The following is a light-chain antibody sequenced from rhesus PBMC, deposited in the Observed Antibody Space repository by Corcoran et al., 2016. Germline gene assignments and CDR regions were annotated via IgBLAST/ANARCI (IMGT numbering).Light chain of an antibody. CDR3: QQHNSYPRT. Sequence: DIQMTQSPSSLSASVGDRVTITCQASQGISSWLAWYQQKPGKAPKLLIYAASNLKSGVPSRFSGSGSGTDFTLTIISLQPEDFATYYCQQHNSYPRTFGQGTKVEIK. V-gene: IGKV1-33*02. CDR2: AAS. CDR1: QGISSW. J-gene: IGKJ1*01.